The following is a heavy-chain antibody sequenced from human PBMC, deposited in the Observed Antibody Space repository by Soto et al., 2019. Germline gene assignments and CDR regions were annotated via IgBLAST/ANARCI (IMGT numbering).Heavy chain of an antibody. Sequence: GGSLLLSCTSSGFTFRSYAMSLVRQAAGRGLEWVSAISGSGGSTYYADSVKGRFTISRDNSKNTLYLQMNSLRAEDTAVYYCAKDLYYYDSSQYGMDVWGQGTTVTVSS. J-gene: IGHJ6*02. CDR3: AKDLYYYDSSQYGMDV. D-gene: IGHD3-22*01. CDR1: GFTFRSYA. V-gene: IGHV3-23*01. CDR2: ISGSGGST.